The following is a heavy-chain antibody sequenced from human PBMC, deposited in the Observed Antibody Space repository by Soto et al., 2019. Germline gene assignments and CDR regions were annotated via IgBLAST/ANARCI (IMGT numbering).Heavy chain of an antibody. CDR3: ARDERGSGSYFGRLNWFDP. Sequence: QAQLVQSGPEVKNPGASVKVSCKASGYTFTSYGISWVRQAPGQGIEWMGWISGYTGNTNYAQKVQGRVTLTTDTSTSNAYMELTSLTPDDTAVYYCARDERGSGSYFGRLNWFDPWGQGTLVTVSS. V-gene: IGHV1-18*01. J-gene: IGHJ5*02. D-gene: IGHD3-10*01. CDR2: ISGYTGNT. CDR1: GYTFTSYG.